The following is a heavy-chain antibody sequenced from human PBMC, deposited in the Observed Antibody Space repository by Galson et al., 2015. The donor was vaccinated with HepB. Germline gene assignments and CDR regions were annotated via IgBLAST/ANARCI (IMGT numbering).Heavy chain of an antibody. Sequence: SVKVSCKASGGTFTNYVITWVRQAPGQGLEWMGRIIPLSGTTNYVQKFQDRVTITADESTSTAYMELTGLRFEDTAIYYCARDNWSSSWSDYYGMDVWGQGTTITVSS. J-gene: IGHJ6*02. CDR1: GGTFTNYV. V-gene: IGHV1-69*13. D-gene: IGHD6-13*01. CDR3: ARDNWSSSWSDYYGMDV. CDR2: IIPLSGTT.